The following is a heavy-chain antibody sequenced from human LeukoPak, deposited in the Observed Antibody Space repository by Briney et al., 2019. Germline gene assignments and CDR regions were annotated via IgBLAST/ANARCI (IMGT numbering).Heavy chain of an antibody. Sequence: PGGSLRLSCAASGFTFSGSAMYWVRQASGKGLEWIGRIRREGDTYATAYAASVKGRFTISRDDSMDTAYLQMDSLKAEDTAVYYCTRLTRGSAFDIWGRGTGVTVSS. J-gene: IGHJ3*02. D-gene: IGHD3-10*01. V-gene: IGHV3-73*01. CDR3: TRLTRGSAFDI. CDR2: IRREGDTYAT. CDR1: GFTFSGSA.